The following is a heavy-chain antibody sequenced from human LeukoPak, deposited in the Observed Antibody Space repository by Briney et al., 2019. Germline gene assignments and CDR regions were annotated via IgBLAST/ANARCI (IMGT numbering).Heavy chain of an antibody. D-gene: IGHD3-16*02. J-gene: IGHJ4*02. Sequence: PSETLSLTCNVSGGSINNYYWNWIRQPAGKGLEWIGRIHSSGSTNYNPSLKSRVTMSVDTSKNQFSLKLSSVTAADTAVYYCARIYPALFDNWGQGTLVTVSS. CDR1: GGSINNYY. CDR2: IHSSGST. CDR3: ARIYPALFDN. V-gene: IGHV4-4*07.